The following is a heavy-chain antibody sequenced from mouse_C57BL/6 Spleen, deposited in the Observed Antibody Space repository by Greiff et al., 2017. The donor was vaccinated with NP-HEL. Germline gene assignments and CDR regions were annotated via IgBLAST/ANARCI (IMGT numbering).Heavy chain of an antibody. CDR2: ISSGGDYI. D-gene: IGHD2-5*01. CDR1: GFTFSSYA. J-gene: IGHJ4*01. V-gene: IGHV5-9-1*02. Sequence: EVQGVESGEGLVKPGGSLKLSCAASGFTFSSYAMSWVRQTPEKRLEWVAYISSGGDYIYYADTVKGRFTISRDNARNTLYLQMSSLKSEDTAMYYCTRVYYSNPWDYWGQGTSVTVSS. CDR3: TRVYYSNPWDY.